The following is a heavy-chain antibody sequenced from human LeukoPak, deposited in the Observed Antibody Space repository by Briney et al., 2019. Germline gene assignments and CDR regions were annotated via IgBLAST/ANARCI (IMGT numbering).Heavy chain of an antibody. CDR2: ISAYNGNT. D-gene: IGHD2-21*02. J-gene: IGHJ4*02. Sequence: ASVNVSCKASGYTFTSYGISWVRQAPGQGLEWMGWISAYNGNTNYAQKLQGRVTMTTDTSTSTAYMELRSLRSDDTAVYYCARGPYCGGDCYPGFDYWGQGTLVTVSS. CDR3: ARGPYCGGDCYPGFDY. V-gene: IGHV1-18*04. CDR1: GYTFTSYG.